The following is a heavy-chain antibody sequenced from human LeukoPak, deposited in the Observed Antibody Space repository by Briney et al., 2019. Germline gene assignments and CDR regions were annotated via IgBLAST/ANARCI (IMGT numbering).Heavy chain of an antibody. CDR1: GGSISSYY. CDR2: IYYSGST. D-gene: IGHD6-19*01. V-gene: IGHV4-59*12. Sequence: PSETLSLTCTVSGGSISSYYWSWIRQPPGKGLEWIGYIYYSGSTNYNPSLKSRVTISVDTSKNQFSLKLSSVTAADTAVYYCARGFGQWLVIDAFDIWGQGTMVTVSS. CDR3: ARGFGQWLVIDAFDI. J-gene: IGHJ3*02.